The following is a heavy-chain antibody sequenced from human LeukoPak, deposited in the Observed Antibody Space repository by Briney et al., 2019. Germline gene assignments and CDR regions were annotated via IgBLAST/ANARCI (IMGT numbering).Heavy chain of an antibody. J-gene: IGHJ4*02. CDR2: ISGSGGST. D-gene: IGHD3-22*01. CDR1: GFTFSSYA. V-gene: IGHV3-23*01. Sequence: GGSLRLSCAASGFTFSSYAMSWVRQAPGKGLEWVSAISGSGGSTYYADSVKGRFTISGDNSKNTLYLQMNSLRAEDTAVYYCAKVELLVITPYFDYWGQGTLVTVSS. CDR3: AKVELLVITPYFDY.